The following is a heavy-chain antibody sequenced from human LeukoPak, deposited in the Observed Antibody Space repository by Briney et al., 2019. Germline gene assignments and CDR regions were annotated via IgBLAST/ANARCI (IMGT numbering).Heavy chain of an antibody. J-gene: IGHJ4*02. Sequence: SETLSLTCTVPGASMSGHYWTWIRQDPGTGLEWIGNIYYTGTTSYNPALVSRVTISLDTSNNQFSLKLTSVTAADTAVYYCAKEGGPARPGLDSWGQGTLVTVSS. D-gene: IGHD6-6*01. V-gene: IGHV4-59*11. CDR1: GASMSGHY. CDR2: IYYTGTT. CDR3: AKEGGPARPGLDS.